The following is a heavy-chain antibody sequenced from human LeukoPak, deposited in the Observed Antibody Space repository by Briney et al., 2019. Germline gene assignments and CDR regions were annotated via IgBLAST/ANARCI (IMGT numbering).Heavy chain of an antibody. Sequence: GWSLRLSCAASGFTFSSYAMTWVRQAPGKGLEWVSTITGSGGYTYYADSVKGRFTISRDNSKNTLFLRMNSLRAEDTAVYFCAKQSLYDSSGHFHYWGQGTLVTVSS. CDR2: ITGSGGYT. CDR1: GFTFSSYA. V-gene: IGHV3-23*01. J-gene: IGHJ4*02. CDR3: AKQSLYDSSGHFHY. D-gene: IGHD3-22*01.